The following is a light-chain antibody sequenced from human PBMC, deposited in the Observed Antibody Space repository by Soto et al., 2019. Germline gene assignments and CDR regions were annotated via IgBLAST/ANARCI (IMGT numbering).Light chain of an antibody. CDR1: SSDVGGYNY. J-gene: IGLJ2*01. CDR2: EVS. V-gene: IGLV2-8*01. CDR3: SSFAGSNVV. Sequence: QSVLTQPPSASGSPGQSVTISCTGTSSDVGGYNYVSWYQQHPGKAPKLMISEVSKRPSGVPDRFSGSKSGNTASLTVSGLQAEDEADNYCSSFAGSNVVFGGGTKVTVL.